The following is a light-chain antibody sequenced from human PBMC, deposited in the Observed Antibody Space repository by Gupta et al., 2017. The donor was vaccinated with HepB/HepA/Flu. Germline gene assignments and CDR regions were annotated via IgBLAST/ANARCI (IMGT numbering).Light chain of an antibody. CDR3: QQCDSYFRT. CDR1: QSISSW. J-gene: IGKJ1*01. CDR2: RAS. Sequence: DIQMTQSPSTLSASVGDRVTITCRASQSISSWLAWYQQKPGKAPKLLIYRASSLESGVPSRFSGSGSGTEFTLTISSLQPDDFAIYYCQQCDSYFRTFGQGTKVEVK. V-gene: IGKV1-5*03.